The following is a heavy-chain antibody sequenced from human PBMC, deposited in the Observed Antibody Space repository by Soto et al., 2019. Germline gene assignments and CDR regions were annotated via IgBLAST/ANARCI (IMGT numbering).Heavy chain of an antibody. D-gene: IGHD2-15*01. CDR3: ARVYCSGGCCYGIDY. CDR1: GYTFTSYY. V-gene: IGHV1-46*01. Sequence: QVQLVQSGAEVKKPGAAVKVSCKASGYTFTSYYMHWVRQAPGQGLEWMGIISPSGGSTTYAQKFHGRVRMTRDTSTSTVYMDLSSLRSEDTAVYYCARVYCSGGCCYGIDYWGQGTLVTVSS. CDR2: ISPSGGST. J-gene: IGHJ4*02.